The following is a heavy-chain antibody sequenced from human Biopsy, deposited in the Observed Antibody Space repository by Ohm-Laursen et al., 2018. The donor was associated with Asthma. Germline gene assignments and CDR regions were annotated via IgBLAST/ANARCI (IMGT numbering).Heavy chain of an antibody. J-gene: IGHJ6*02. CDR3: ARARAFRHDMTGPKTFLAV. CDR1: GDSINIGGHY. D-gene: IGHD3-3*01. CDR2: IYFSGSA. V-gene: IGHV4-31*03. Sequence: SQTLSRTGNVSGDSINIGGHYWSWIRQHPGKGLEWIGHIYFSGSAKYNPSLKSRVSISVDTSKNQFSLKLSSVTAADTAVYYCARARAFRHDMTGPKTFLAVWGPGTTVTVSS.